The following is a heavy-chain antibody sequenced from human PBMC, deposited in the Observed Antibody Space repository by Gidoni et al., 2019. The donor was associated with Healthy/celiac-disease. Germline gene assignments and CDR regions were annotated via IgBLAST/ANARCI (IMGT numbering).Heavy chain of an antibody. CDR1: GFTFGAYA. CDR2: IRSKAYGGTT. J-gene: IGHJ4*02. V-gene: IGHV3-49*04. CDR3: TRDPPGGIAVADDY. Sequence: EVQLVESGGGLVQQGRSLRLSCTASGFTFGAYAMSWVRQAPGKGLGWVGFIRSKAYGGTTEYAASVKGRFTISRDDSKSIAYLQMNSLKTEDTAVYYCTRDPPGGIAVADDYWGQGTLVTVSS. D-gene: IGHD6-19*01.